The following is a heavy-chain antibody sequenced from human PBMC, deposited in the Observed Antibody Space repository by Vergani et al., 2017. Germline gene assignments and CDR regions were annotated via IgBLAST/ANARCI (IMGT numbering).Heavy chain of an antibody. CDR3: AGGGITIFGVVMGGALDY. CDR1: GGTFSSYA. V-gene: IGHV1-69*01. J-gene: IGHJ4*02. Sequence: QVQLVQSGAEVKKPGSSVKVSCKASGGTFSSYAISWVRQAPGQGLEWMGGIIPIFGTANYAQKFQGRVTITADGSTSTAYMELSSLRSEDTAVYYCAGGGITIFGVVMGGALDYWGQGTLVTVSS. D-gene: IGHD3-3*01. CDR2: IIPIFGTA.